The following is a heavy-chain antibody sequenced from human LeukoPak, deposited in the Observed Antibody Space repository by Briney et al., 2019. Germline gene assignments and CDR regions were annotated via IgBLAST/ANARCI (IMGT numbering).Heavy chain of an antibody. Sequence: SETLSLTCNVFGGSISNNNYFWAWIRQPPGKGLEWLGSIFYTGTAYYNPSLESPVTMSVDTSKNQFSLKLSSVTAADTAVYYCARDTGNWEHRFDPRGQGTLVTVSS. V-gene: IGHV4-39*02. CDR2: IFYTGTA. J-gene: IGHJ5*02. CDR1: GGSISNNNYF. D-gene: IGHD1-26*01. CDR3: ARDTGNWEHRFDP.